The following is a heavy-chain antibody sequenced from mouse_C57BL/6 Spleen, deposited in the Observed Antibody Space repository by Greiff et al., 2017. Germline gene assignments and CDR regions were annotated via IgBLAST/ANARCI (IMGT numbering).Heavy chain of an antibody. Sequence: VQLQQSGAELVRPGTSVKMSCKASGYTFTNYWIGWAKQRPGHGLEWIGDIYPGGGCTNYNEKFKGKATLTADKSSSTAYMQFSSLTSEDSAIDYCARRTGTGYFDCWDQGTTLTVSS. J-gene: IGHJ2*01. CDR3: ARRTGTGYFDC. CDR1: GYTFTNYW. V-gene: IGHV1-63*01. D-gene: IGHD4-1*01. CDR2: IYPGGGCT.